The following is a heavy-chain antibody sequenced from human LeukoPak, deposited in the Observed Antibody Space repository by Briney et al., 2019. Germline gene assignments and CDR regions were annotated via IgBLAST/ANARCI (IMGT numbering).Heavy chain of an antibody. V-gene: IGHV4-34*01. CDR3: ARGPPHTWGDYVRFDP. Sequence: ASETLSLTCAVYGGSFSGYYWSWIRQPPGKGLEWIGEINHSGSTNYNPSLKSRVTISVDTSKNQFSLKLSPVTAADTAVYYCARGPPHTWGDYVRFDPWGQGTLVTVSS. CDR2: INHSGST. CDR1: GGSFSGYY. D-gene: IGHD4-17*01. J-gene: IGHJ5*02.